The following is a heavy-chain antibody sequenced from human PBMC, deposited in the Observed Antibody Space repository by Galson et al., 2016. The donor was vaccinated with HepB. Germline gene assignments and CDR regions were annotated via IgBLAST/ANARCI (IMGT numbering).Heavy chain of an antibody. J-gene: IGHJ4*02. CDR3: ASGTTMTPDYFDY. Sequence: SLRLSCAASGFTFSRNWMTWVRQAPGKGLEWVANIKQDGSEKNYVDSVKGRFTISRDNSKNTLYLQMNNLRAEDTAVYYCASGTTMTPDYFDYWGQGTLVTVSS. D-gene: IGHD4-17*01. V-gene: IGHV3-7*02. CDR1: GFTFSRNW. CDR2: IKQDGSEK.